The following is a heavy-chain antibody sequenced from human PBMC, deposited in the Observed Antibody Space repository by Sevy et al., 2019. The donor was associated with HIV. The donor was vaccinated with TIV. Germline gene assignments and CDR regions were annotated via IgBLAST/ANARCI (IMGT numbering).Heavy chain of an antibody. CDR1: GGSITSLY. CDR2: IYYNGHI. D-gene: IGHD1-26*01. V-gene: IGHV4-59*08. Sequence: SETLSLTCTVSGGSITSLYWNWIRQPPGKGLQWIANIYYNGHINYNPSLKSRVTLSLDTSKNQFSLRLSSVTAADTAMYYCAGENAWGRGYSWGQGSLVTVSS. CDR3: AGENAWGRGYS. J-gene: IGHJ4*02.